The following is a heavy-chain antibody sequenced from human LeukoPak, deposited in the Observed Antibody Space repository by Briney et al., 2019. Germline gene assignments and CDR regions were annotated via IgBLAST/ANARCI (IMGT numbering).Heavy chain of an antibody. V-gene: IGHV1-69*13. CDR1: GGTFSSYP. CDR3: ARDRDGYNCFDY. J-gene: IGHJ4*02. D-gene: IGHD5-24*01. CDR2: IIPIFGTA. Sequence: ASVKVSCKASGGTFSSYPISWVRQAPGQGLEWMGGIIPIFGTANYAQKFQGRVTITADESTSTAYMELSSLRSEDTAVYYCARDRDGYNCFDYWGQGTLVTVSS.